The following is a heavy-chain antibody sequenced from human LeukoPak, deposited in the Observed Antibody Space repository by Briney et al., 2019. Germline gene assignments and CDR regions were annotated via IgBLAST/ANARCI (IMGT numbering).Heavy chain of an antibody. CDR2: IYSAGTT. V-gene: IGHV3-66*01. J-gene: IGHJ4*02. D-gene: IGHD5-18*01. CDR3: ARAQGGKIQLWDYYFDY. Sequence: GGSLRLSCAASGFTFNSFALHWVRQAPGKGLEWVALIYSAGTTHADSVRGRFTISRDKSKNMLYLQMNSLRAEDTAVYFCARAQGGKIQLWDYYFDYWGQGTLVTVSS. CDR1: GFTFNSFA.